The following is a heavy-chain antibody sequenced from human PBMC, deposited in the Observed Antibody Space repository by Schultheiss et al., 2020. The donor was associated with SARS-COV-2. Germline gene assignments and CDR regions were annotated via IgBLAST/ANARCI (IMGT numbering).Heavy chain of an antibody. CDR2: ISGSSTYI. D-gene: IGHD3-3*01. V-gene: IGHV3-21*01. Sequence: GGSLRLSCAASGFTFRSYSMNWVRQAPGKGLEWVSSISGSSTYIYYADSVKGRFTISRDNAKNSLYLQMNSLRAEDTAMYYCARDLVNWSHGPDYWGQGTLVTVSS. CDR3: ARDLVNWSHGPDY. J-gene: IGHJ4*02. CDR1: GFTFRSYS.